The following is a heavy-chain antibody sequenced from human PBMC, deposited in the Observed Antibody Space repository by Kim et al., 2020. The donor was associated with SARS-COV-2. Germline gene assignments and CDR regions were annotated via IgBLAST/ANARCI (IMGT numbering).Heavy chain of an antibody. CDR3: ARGLEDSSGYYLYYFDY. V-gene: IGHV1-8*01. Sequence: ASVKVSCKASGYTFTSYDINWVRQATGQGLEWMGWMNPNSGNTGYAQKFQGRVTMTRNTSISTAYMELSSLRSEDTAVYYCARGLEDSSGYYLYYFDYWGQGTLVTVSS. D-gene: IGHD3-22*01. CDR1: GYTFTSYD. CDR2: MNPNSGNT. J-gene: IGHJ4*02.